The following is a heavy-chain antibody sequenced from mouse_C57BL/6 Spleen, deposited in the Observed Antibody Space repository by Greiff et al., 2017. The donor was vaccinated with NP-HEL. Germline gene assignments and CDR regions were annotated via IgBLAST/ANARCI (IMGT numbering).Heavy chain of an antibody. V-gene: IGHV3-6*01. J-gene: IGHJ3*01. Sequence: EVKLQESGPGLVKPSQSLSLTCSVTGYSITSGYYWNWIRQFPGNKLEWMGYISYDGSNNYNPSLKNRISITRDTSKNQFFLKLNSVTTEDTATYYCARHHDGYSAWFAYWGQVTLVTVSA. CDR2: ISYDGSN. D-gene: IGHD2-3*01. CDR3: ARHHDGYSAWFAY. CDR1: GYSITSGYY.